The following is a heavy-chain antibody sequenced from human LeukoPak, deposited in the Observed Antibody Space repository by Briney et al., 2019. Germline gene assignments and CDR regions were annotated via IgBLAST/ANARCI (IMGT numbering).Heavy chain of an antibody. Sequence: KPGGSLRLSCSASGLTFSTSGFNWVRQAPGKGLEWVASIGPTGSDRYHADSIKGRFTISRDNANNFLYLQMNSLRAEDTAVYYCATETNGRHYDYWGQGTLLTVSS. CDR1: GLTFSTSG. D-gene: IGHD1-14*01. CDR2: IGPTGSDR. CDR3: ATETNGRHYDY. V-gene: IGHV3-21*06. J-gene: IGHJ4*02.